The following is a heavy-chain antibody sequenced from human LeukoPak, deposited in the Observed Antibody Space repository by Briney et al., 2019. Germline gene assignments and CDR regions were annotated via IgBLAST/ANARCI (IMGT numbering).Heavy chain of an antibody. V-gene: IGHV3-23*01. Sequence: GWSLRLSCEASGFTFGGFAMSWVRQAPGKGLEWLSGISASGHYIYQADSVKGRFTISRDNSKNTLYIEMNSLRAEGTAVYYCARDGSWGDYQFYFYMDVWGKGTTVTVSS. CDR1: GFTFGGFA. D-gene: IGHD2-2*01. CDR2: ISASGHYI. CDR3: ARDGSWGDYQFYFYMDV. J-gene: IGHJ6*03.